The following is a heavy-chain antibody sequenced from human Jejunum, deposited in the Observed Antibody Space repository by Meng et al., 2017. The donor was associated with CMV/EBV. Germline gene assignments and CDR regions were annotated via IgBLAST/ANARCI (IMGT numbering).Heavy chain of an antibody. CDR1: GFSFSTYF. D-gene: IGHD2-21*01. V-gene: IGHV3-23*01. CDR3: AKDQGSWSSYSFDH. CDR2: ISPSGEKT. Sequence: ASGFSFSTYFLGWVRQAPGKGLEWVSSISPSGEKTYYADSVKGRFTVSRDSSKDTLYLQMNSLRDDDTAVYYCAKDQGSWSSYSFDHWGQGTLVTVSS. J-gene: IGHJ4*02.